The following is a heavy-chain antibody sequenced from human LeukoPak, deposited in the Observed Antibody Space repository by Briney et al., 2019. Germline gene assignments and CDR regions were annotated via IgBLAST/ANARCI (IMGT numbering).Heavy chain of an antibody. V-gene: IGHV4-38-2*01. CDR3: AGFTPAVDY. CDR2: IYHSGGT. Sequence: SETLSLTCAVSGYSISSGHYWGWIRPPPGKGREWIGSIYHSGGTYYNPSLKSRVTISVDTSKNQFSLKMKSVTAADTAVYYCAGFTPAVDYCSQGTLVIVSS. J-gene: IGHJ4*02. CDR1: GYSISSGHY. D-gene: IGHD3-10*01.